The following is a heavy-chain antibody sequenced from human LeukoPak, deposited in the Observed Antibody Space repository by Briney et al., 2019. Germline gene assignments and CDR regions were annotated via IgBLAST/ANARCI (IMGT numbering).Heavy chain of an antibody. J-gene: IGHJ4*02. D-gene: IGHD6-19*01. CDR3: ARQGFTGAWSYWLDY. CDR1: AGSISTYY. V-gene: IGHV4-59*08. CDR2: VDYTGST. Sequence: NPSETLSLTCTVSAGSISTYYWSWIRQSPGKGLEWIGYVDYTGSTIYNPSVKSRVTISVGRSRNQFFLRLKSVTAADTAVYYCARQGFTGAWSYWLDYWGQGILVTVS.